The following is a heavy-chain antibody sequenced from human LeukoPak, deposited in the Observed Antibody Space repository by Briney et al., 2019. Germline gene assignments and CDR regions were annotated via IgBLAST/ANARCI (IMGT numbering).Heavy chain of an antibody. V-gene: IGHV4-59*08. CDR1: GGSISTFY. Sequence: SETLALTCTVSGGSISTFYWSWIRKPPGKGLEWIGHIYYSGSTNYNPSLKSRVTISVDTSRNQFSLKLSSVTAADTAVYYCARRGAVYAGNDFDYWGQGTLVSVST. J-gene: IGHJ4*02. CDR2: IYYSGST. CDR3: ARRGAVYAGNDFDY. D-gene: IGHD4-23*01.